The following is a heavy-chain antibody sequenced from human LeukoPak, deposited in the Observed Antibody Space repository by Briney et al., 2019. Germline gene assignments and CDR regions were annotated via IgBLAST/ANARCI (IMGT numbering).Heavy chain of an antibody. CDR3: ARDSSGATPYGMDV. V-gene: IGHV3-33*05. Sequence: PGRSLTLSCAASGFTFSTYGMHWVRQAPGKGLEWVAGISYDGSTEQYADSVKGRFTISRDNAKNSLYLQMNSLRAEDTAVYYCARDSSGATPYGMDVWGQGTTVTVSS. CDR2: ISYDGSTE. J-gene: IGHJ6*02. D-gene: IGHD1-1*01. CDR1: GFTFSTYG.